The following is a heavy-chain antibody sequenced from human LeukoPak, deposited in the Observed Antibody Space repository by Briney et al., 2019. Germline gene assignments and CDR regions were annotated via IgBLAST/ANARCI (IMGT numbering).Heavy chain of an antibody. CDR2: IRSKANSYAT. V-gene: IGHV3-73*01. CDR1: GFTFCGSA. CDR3: TACSGGSCYYDAFDI. D-gene: IGHD2-15*01. J-gene: IGHJ3*02. Sequence: GGSLNLSCAASGFTFCGSAMHWVRQASGKGMEWVGRIRSKANSYATAYAASVKGRFTISRDDSKNTAYLQMNSLKTEDTAVYYCTACSGGSCYYDAFDIWGQGTMVTVSS.